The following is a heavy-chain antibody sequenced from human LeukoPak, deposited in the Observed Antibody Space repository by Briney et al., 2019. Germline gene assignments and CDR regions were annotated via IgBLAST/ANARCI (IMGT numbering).Heavy chain of an antibody. CDR1: GFTFSSYW. J-gene: IGHJ5*02. V-gene: IGHV3-7*01. CDR3: ARDISATMIAGGWFDP. Sequence: GGSLRLSCAASGFTFSSYWMSWVRQAPGEGLEWVANIKQDGSEKYYVDSVKGRFTISRDNAKNSLYLQMNSLRAEDTAVYYCARDISATMIAGGWFDPWGQGTLVTVSS. D-gene: IGHD3-22*01. CDR2: IKQDGSEK.